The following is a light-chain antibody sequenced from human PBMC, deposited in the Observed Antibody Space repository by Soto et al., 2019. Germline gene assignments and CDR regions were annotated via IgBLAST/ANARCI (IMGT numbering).Light chain of an antibody. CDR1: QSVSSNF. Sequence: EIVLTQSPGTLSLSPGERATLSCRASQSVSSNFLAWYQQKPGQAPGLLIYDGSNRATGIPDRFSGSGSGTDFTLTISRLEPEDFAVYYCQQYDSSPRTFGQGTKVEIK. J-gene: IGKJ1*01. V-gene: IGKV3-20*01. CDR3: QQYDSSPRT. CDR2: DGS.